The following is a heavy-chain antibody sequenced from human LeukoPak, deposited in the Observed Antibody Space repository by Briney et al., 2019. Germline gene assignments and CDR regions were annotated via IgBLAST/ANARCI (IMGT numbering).Heavy chain of an antibody. D-gene: IGHD4-17*01. V-gene: IGHV3-74*01. CDR3: ARGSYYGDYEFDY. CDR1: GFTFRSYW. J-gene: IGHJ4*02. Sequence: GGSLRLSCAASGFTFRSYWMHWVRQAPGKGLVWVSHFKSDGSGTSYADSVKGRFTISRDNAKNTLYLQMNSLRAEDTAVYYCARGSYYGDYEFDYWGQGTLVTVSS. CDR2: FKSDGSGT.